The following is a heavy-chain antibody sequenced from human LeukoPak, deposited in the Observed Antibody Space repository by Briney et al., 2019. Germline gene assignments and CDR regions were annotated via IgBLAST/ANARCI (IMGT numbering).Heavy chain of an antibody. J-gene: IGHJ6*02. D-gene: IGHD3-3*01. CDR2: INHSGST. CDR1: GGSFSGYY. Sequence: SETLSLTCAVYGGSFSGYYWSWIRQPPGKGLEWIGEINHSGSTNHNPSLKSRVTISVDTSKNQFSLKLSSVTAADTAVYYCARGLEWLSLYYYYGMDVWGQGTTVTVSS. V-gene: IGHV4-34*01. CDR3: ARGLEWLSLYYYYGMDV.